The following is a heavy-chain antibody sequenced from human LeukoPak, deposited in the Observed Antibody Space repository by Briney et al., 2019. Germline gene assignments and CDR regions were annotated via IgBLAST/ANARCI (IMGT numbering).Heavy chain of an antibody. V-gene: IGHV4-34*01. J-gene: IGHJ4*02. CDR1: GGSFSGYY. D-gene: IGHD3-10*01. Sequence: ASETLSLTCAVYGGSFSGYYWSWIRQPPGKGLEWIGEINYSGSTNYNPSLKSRVTISVDTSKNQFSLKLSSVTAADTAVYYCARGRARYYGSGSYSLWGQGTLVTVSS. CDR3: ARGRARYYGSGSYSL. CDR2: INYSGST.